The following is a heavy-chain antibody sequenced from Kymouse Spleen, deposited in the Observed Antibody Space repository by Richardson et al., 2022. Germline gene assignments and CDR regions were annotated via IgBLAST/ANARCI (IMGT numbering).Heavy chain of an antibody. CDR3: AKDRGSYSSSPDY. Sequence: EVQLVESGGGLVQPGRSLRLSCAASGFTFDDYAMHWVRQAPGKGLEWVSGISWNSGSIGYADSVKGRFTISRDNAKNSLYLQMNSLRAEDTALYYCAKDRGSYSSSPDYWGQGTLVTVSS. CDR1: GFTFDDYA. D-gene: IGHD6-13*01. CDR2: ISWNSGSI. J-gene: IGHJ4*02. V-gene: IGHV3-9*01.